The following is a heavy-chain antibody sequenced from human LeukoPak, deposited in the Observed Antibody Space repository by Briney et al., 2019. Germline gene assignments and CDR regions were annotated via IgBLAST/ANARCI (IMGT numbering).Heavy chain of an antibody. Sequence: GGSLRLSCAASGFTFSSYAVHWVRQAPGKGLEWVAVISYDGSNKYYADSVKGRFTISRDNSKNTLYLQMNSLRAEDTAVYYCARGGPYDILTGHTGWGQGTLVTVSS. CDR3: ARGGPYDILTGHTG. CDR1: GFTFSSYA. J-gene: IGHJ4*02. D-gene: IGHD3-9*01. V-gene: IGHV3-30*01. CDR2: ISYDGSNK.